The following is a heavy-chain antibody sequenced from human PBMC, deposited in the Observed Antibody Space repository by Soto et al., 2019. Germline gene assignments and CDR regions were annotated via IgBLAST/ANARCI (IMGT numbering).Heavy chain of an antibody. D-gene: IGHD1-1*01. V-gene: IGHV3-23*01. CDR2: ISGSGGST. J-gene: IGHJ4*02. Sequence: GGSLRLSCAASGFTFSSYAMSWVRQAPGKGLEWVSAISGSGGSTYYADSVKGRFTISRDNSKNTLYLQMNSLRAEDAAVYYCAKVKENWDAYYFDYWGQGTRVTVSS. CDR3: AKVKENWDAYYFDY. CDR1: GFTFSSYA.